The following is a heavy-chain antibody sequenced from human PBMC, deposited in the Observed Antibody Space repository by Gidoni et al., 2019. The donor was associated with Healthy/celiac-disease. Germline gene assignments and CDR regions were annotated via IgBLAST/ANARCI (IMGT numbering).Heavy chain of an antibody. J-gene: IGHJ4*02. V-gene: IGHV4-61*01. CDR2: IYYSGST. CDR1: GGSVSNGSYY. Sequence: QVQLQESGPGLVKPSETLSLTCTVSGGSVSNGSYYWSWIRQPPGKGLEWIGFIYYSGSTDYNPSLKSRVTISVDTSKNQVSLKLSSVTAADTAVYYCARENSRGYSFDYWGQGTLVTVSS. CDR3: ARENSRGYSFDY. D-gene: IGHD5-18*01.